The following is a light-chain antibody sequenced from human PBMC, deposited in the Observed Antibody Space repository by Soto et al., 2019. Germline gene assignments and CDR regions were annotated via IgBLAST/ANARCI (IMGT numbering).Light chain of an antibody. V-gene: IGKV3-20*01. J-gene: IGKJ2*01. CDR3: QQYSRSPYT. CDR1: QSVSSNF. CDR2: GAS. Sequence: EIVLTQSPDTLSLSPGERATLSCRASQSVSSNFLAWYQQKSGQGPRLLVYGASIRVTGIPDRFIGSGSGTDFTLSISRLEPGDFAVYYCQQYSRSPYTFGQGTKLEIK.